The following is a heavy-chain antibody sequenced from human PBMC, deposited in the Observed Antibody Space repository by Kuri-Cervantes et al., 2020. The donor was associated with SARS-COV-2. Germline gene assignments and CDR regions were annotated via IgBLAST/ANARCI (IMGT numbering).Heavy chain of an antibody. CDR2: INHSGST. V-gene: IGHV4-34*01. CDR3: AITTWDLEWPPPNWFDP. D-gene: IGHD3-3*01. Sequence: SETLSLTCAVYGGSFSGYYWSWIRQPPGKGLEWIGEINHSGSTNYNPSLKSRVTISVDTSKNQFSLKLSSVTAADTAVYYCAITTWDLEWPPPNWFDPWGQGTRVTGSS. CDR1: GGSFSGYY. J-gene: IGHJ5*02.